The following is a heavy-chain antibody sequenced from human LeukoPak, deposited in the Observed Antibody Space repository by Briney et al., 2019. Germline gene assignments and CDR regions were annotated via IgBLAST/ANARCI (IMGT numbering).Heavy chain of an antibody. V-gene: IGHV3-9*01. CDR3: AKGDDFWSGYYHY. D-gene: IGHD3-3*01. CDR2: ISWNSGSI. Sequence: GRSLRLSCAASGFTFDDYAMHWVRHAPGKGLEWVSGISWNSGSIGYADSVKGRFTISRDNAKNSLYLQMNSLRAEDTALYYCAKGDDFWSGYYHYWGQGTLVTVSS. J-gene: IGHJ4*02. CDR1: GFTFDDYA.